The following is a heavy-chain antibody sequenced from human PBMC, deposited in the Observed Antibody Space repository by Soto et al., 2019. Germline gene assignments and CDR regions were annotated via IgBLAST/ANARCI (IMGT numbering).Heavy chain of an antibody. V-gene: IGHV1-18*01. CDR1: GYTFTSYG. CDR3: ARDGRYSGSYGGYYFDY. D-gene: IGHD1-26*01. J-gene: IGHJ4*02. Sequence: QVQLVQSGAVVKKPGASVKVSCKASGYTFTSYGISWVRQAPGQGLEWMGWISANNGNTNYAQKIQGRVTMTTDTSTSTAYMELRSLRSDDTAVYYCARDGRYSGSYGGYYFDYWGQGTLVTVSS. CDR2: ISANNGNT.